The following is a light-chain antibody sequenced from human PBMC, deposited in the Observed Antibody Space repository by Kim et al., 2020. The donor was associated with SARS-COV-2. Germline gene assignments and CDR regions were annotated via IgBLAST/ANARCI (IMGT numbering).Light chain of an antibody. CDR1: KVGDKD. J-gene: IGLJ1*01. CDR2: QDS. CDR3: QAWDSSTAPYV. Sequence: PGQTARFTCLGDKVGDKDACWYQKKPGQAPVLVIYQDSKRPSGIPERFSGSNSGNTATLTISGTQARDEADYYCQAWDSSTAPYVFGTGTKVTVL. V-gene: IGLV3-1*01.